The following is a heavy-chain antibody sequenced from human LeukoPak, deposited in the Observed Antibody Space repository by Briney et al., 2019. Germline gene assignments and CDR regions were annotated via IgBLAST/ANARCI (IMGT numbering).Heavy chain of an antibody. Sequence: SETLSLTCAVYGGSFSGYYWSWIRQPPGKGLEWIGEIIHSGRTNYNPSLKSRVTISVDTSKNQFSLKLSSVTAADTAVYYCVRGGDYYNPWGQGTLVTVSS. CDR2: IIHSGRT. CDR3: VRGGDYYNP. J-gene: IGHJ5*02. V-gene: IGHV4-34*01. D-gene: IGHD4-17*01. CDR1: GGSFSGYY.